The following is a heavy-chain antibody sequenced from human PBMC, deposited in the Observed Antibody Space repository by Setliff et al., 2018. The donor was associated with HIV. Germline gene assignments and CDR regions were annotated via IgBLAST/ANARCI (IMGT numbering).Heavy chain of an antibody. J-gene: IGHJ5*02. CDR1: GGSINSTSYY. CDR2: IYHTGST. V-gene: IGHV4-39*07. CDR3: ARKPDSRNWFDP. Sequence: PSETLSLTCTVSGGSINSTSYYWGWIRQPPGNGLEWIGSIYHTGSTYYNPSLKSRVTLSVDTSKNQFSLQLTSVTAVDMAVYYCARKPDSRNWFDPWGQGTLVTVSS.